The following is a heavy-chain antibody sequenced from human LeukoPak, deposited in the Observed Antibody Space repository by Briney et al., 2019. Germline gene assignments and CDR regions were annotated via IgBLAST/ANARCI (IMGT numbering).Heavy chain of an antibody. CDR2: ISGGGGTTYYA. CDR3: AKARYSSSWYYFDY. D-gene: IGHD6-13*01. V-gene: IGHV3-23*01. Sequence: GGSLRLSCAASGFTFSGYAMSWVRQSPGKGLEGVSAISGGGGTTYYAYYADSVKGRFTISRDNSKNTLYLQMYSLRAEDTAVYYCAKARYSSSWYYFDYWGQGTLVTVSS. J-gene: IGHJ4*02. CDR1: GFTFSGYA.